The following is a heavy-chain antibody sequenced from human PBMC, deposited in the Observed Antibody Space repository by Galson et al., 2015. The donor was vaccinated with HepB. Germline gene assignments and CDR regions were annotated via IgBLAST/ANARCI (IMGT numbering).Heavy chain of an antibody. D-gene: IGHD5-18*01. CDR2: IDWDDDK. CDR1: GFSLSTSGMC. Sequence: PALVKPTQTLTLTCTFSGFSLSTSGMCVSWIRQPPGKALEWLARIDWDDDKYYSTSLKTRLTISKDTSKNQVVLTMTNMDPVDTATYYCARIQQLRQYYYGMDVWGQGTTVTVSS. V-gene: IGHV2-70*11. J-gene: IGHJ6*02. CDR3: ARIQQLRQYYYGMDV.